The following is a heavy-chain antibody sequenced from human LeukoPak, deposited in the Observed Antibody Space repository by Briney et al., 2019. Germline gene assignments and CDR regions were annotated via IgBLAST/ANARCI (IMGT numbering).Heavy chain of an antibody. CDR3: ARVTPTTQLRYFDWLPQPYYYYYGMDV. J-gene: IGHJ6*02. CDR2: MNPNSGNT. D-gene: IGHD3-9*01. V-gene: IGHV1-8*01. Sequence: ASVKVSCKASGYTFTSYDINWVRQATGQGLEWMGWMNPNSGNTGYAQKFQGRVTMTRDTSISTACMELSSLRSEDTAVYYCARVTPTTQLRYFDWLPQPYYYYYGMDVWGQGTTVTVSS. CDR1: GYTFTSYD.